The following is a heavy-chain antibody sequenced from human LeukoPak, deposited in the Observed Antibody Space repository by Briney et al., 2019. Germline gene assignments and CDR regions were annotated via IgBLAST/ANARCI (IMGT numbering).Heavy chain of an antibody. CDR2: IFGRSDNT. D-gene: IGHD3-9*01. J-gene: IGHJ4*02. V-gene: IGHV3-23*01. Sequence: GGSLRLSCAASGFIFSNYAMYWVRHAPGKGLEWVSAIFGRSDNTYYADSVKGRFTPSRDSSKNTLYLQMNSQRADDTAVYYCAKWGDYDVLTGYYVSDFWGQGTLVTVSS. CDR1: GFIFSNYA. CDR3: AKWGDYDVLTGYYVSDF.